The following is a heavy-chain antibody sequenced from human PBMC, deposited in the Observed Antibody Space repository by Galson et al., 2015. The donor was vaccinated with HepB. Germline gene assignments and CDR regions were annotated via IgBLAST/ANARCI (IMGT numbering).Heavy chain of an antibody. J-gene: IGHJ6*02. CDR1: GGSISSYY. D-gene: IGHD1-26*01. CDR2: IYYSGST. CDR3: ARAPGSYGYYYYYGMDV. V-gene: IGHV4-59*01. Sequence: LSLTCTVSGGSISSYYWSWVRQPPGKGLEWIGYIYYSGSTNYNPSLKSRVTISVDTSKNQFSLKLSSVTAADTAVYYCARAPGSYGYYYYYGMDVWGQGTTVTVSS.